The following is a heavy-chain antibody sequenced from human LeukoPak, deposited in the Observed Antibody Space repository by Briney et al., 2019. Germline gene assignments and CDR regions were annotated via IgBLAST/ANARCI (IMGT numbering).Heavy chain of an antibody. D-gene: IGHD1-26*01. CDR2: INWNGGST. Sequence: GGSLRLSCAASGFTFDDYGMSWVRQAPGKGLEWVSGINWNGGSTGYADSVKGRFTISRDNAKNSLYLQMNSLRAEDTAVYYCARGLARIVGATKYYFDYWGQGTLVTVSS. V-gene: IGHV3-20*04. CDR1: GFTFDDYG. CDR3: ARGLARIVGATKYYFDY. J-gene: IGHJ4*02.